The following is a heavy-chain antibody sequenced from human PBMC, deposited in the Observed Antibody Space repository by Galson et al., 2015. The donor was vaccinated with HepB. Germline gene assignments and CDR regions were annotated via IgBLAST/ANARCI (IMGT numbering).Heavy chain of an antibody. CDR3: ATVKVTGGSYGMGY. D-gene: IGHD1-26*01. V-gene: IGHV4-61*01. J-gene: IGHJ4*02. CDR2: IYYSGST. Sequence: SETLSLTCTVSGGSVSNDNYYWSWIRQPPGKGLEWIGYIYYSGSTNYNTSLKSRVTISVDTSKNQFSLKLRSVTAADTAVYYCATVKVTGGSYGMGYWGQGTLVTVSS. CDR1: GGSVSNDNYY.